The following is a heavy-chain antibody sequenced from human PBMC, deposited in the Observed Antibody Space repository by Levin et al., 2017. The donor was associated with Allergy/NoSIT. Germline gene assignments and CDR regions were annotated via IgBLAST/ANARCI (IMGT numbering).Heavy chain of an antibody. CDR2: ISGSGGST. D-gene: IGHD2-15*01. V-gene: IGHV3-23*01. CDR1: GFIFSSYA. CDR3: AKDPLGDIVVVVAAWGDDY. J-gene: IGHJ4*02. Sequence: GESLKISCAASGFIFSSYAMSWVRQAPGKGLEWVSSISGSGGSTYYADSVKGRFTISRDNSKNTAYLQMNSLRAEDTAVYYCAKDPLGDIVVVVAAWGDDYWGQGTLVTVSS.